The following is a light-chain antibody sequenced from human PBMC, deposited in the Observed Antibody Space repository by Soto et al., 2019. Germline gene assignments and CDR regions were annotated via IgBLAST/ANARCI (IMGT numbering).Light chain of an antibody. CDR3: QQYGSSPLFT. Sequence: EIVLTQSPGTLSLSPGERATLSCRASQSFSSSYLAWYQQTPGQAPSLLIYGASNRATGIPDRFSGSGSGTDFTLTISRLEPEDFAVYYCQQYGSSPLFTFGPGTKVDIK. V-gene: IGKV3-20*01. CDR2: GAS. CDR1: QSFSSSY. J-gene: IGKJ3*01.